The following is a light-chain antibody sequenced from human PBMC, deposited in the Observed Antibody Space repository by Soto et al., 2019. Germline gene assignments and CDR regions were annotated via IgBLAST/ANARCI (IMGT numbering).Light chain of an antibody. CDR2: KAS. Sequence: DIQMTQSPSPLSAYVGDRVTITCRASQSISSWLAWYQQKPGKAPNLLIYKASSLESGVPSRFSGSGSGTEFTLTISSLQPDDFATYYCQQYNSFSWTFGPGTKVDIK. CDR1: QSISSW. CDR3: QQYNSFSWT. V-gene: IGKV1-5*03. J-gene: IGKJ1*01.